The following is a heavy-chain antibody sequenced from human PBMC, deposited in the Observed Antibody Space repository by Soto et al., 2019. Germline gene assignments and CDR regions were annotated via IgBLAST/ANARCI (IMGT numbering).Heavy chain of an antibody. CDR3: AHRGGSSGWYDAFDI. D-gene: IGHD6-19*01. V-gene: IGHV2-5*02. CDR2: IYWDDDK. J-gene: IGHJ3*02. Sequence: QITLKESGPTLVKPTQTLTLTCTFSGFSLRTSGVGVGWIRQPPGKALEWLAIIYWDDDKHYSPSLKSRLTITKDTSKNQVVLTMTIMDPVDTATYYCAHRGGSSGWYDAFDIWGQGTMVTVSS. CDR1: GFSLRTSGVG.